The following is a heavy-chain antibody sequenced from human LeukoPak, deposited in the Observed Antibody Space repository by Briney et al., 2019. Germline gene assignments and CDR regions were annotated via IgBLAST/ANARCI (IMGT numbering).Heavy chain of an antibody. CDR2: ISSSSSYI. D-gene: IGHD6-13*01. Sequence: KTGGSLRLSCAASGFTFSSYSMNWVRQAPGKGLEWVSSISSSSSYIYYADSVKGRFTISRDNAKNSLYLQMNSLRAEDTAVYYCARVSVSDSSSWYWGQGTLVTVPS. CDR1: GFTFSSYS. CDR3: ARVSVSDSSSWY. V-gene: IGHV3-21*01. J-gene: IGHJ4*02.